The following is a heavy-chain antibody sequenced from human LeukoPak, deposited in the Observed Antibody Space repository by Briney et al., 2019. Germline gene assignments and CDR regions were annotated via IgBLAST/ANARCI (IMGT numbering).Heavy chain of an antibody. CDR1: GVSISSSSYY. CDR3: ARNSSSGGGYFDY. J-gene: IGHJ4*02. D-gene: IGHD6-6*01. CDR2: IYYSGST. Sequence: KTSETLSLTCTVSGVSISSSSYYWGWIRQPPGKGLEWMGSIYYSGSTYYNPSLKSRVTTSVDTSKNQFSLKLSSVTAADTAVYYCARNSSSGGGYFDYWGQGTLVTVSS. V-gene: IGHV4-39*01.